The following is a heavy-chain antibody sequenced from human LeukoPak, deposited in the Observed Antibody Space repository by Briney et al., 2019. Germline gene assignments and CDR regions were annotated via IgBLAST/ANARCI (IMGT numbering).Heavy chain of an antibody. CDR1: GFTFDDYG. V-gene: IGHV3-20*04. D-gene: IGHD6-13*01. J-gene: IGHJ4*02. CDR2: INWNGGST. CDR3: AKDRDRYSSSWYSLVY. Sequence: GGSLRLSCAASGFTFDDYGMSWVRQAPGKGLEWVSGINWNGGSTGYADSVKGRFTISRDNAKNSLYLQMNSLRAEDTAVYYCAKDRDRYSSSWYSLVYWGQGTLVTVSS.